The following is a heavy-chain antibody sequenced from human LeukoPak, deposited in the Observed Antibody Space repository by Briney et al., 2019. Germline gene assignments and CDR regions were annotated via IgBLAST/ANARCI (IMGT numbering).Heavy chain of an antibody. CDR2: SSSSGSTI. CDR3: ARKDGYNSYYYYYGMDV. D-gene: IGHD5-24*01. J-gene: IGHJ6*02. Sequence: GGSLRLSCAASGFTFSDYYMSWIRQAPGKGLEWVSYSSSSGSTIYYADSVKGRFTISRDNAKNSLYLQMNSLRAEDTAVYYCARKDGYNSYYYYYGMDVWGQGTTVTVSS. V-gene: IGHV3-11*01. CDR1: GFTFSDYY.